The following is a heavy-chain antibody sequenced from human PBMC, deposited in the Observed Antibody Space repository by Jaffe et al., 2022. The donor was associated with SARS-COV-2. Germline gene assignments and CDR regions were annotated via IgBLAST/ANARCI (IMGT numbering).Heavy chain of an antibody. CDR2: IKSKTDGGTT. CDR3: YYFYDSRGFYSDY. Sequence: EVQLVESGGGLVQPGGSLRLSCAASGFTFKNAWMNWIRQAPGKGLEWIGRIKSKTDGGTTDHGAPLKGRFTISRDDSKNTLYLQMNSLKIEDTAIYYCYYFYDSRGFYSDYWGQGTLVTVSS. V-gene: IGHV3-15*01. CDR1: GFTFKNAW. D-gene: IGHD3-22*01. J-gene: IGHJ4*02.